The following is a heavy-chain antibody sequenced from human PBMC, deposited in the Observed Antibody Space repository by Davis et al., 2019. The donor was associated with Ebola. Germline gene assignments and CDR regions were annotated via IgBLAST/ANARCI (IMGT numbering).Heavy chain of an antibody. V-gene: IGHV3-7*01. J-gene: IGHJ4*02. CDR2: IKQDGSEK. CDR1: GFTFSSYW. Sequence: GESLKISCAAPGFTFSSYWMSWVRQAPGQGLEWVANIKQDGSEKYYVDSVKGRFTISRDNAKNSLYLQMNSLRAEDTAVYYCARGSGRWGQGTLVTVSS. CDR3: ARGSGR.